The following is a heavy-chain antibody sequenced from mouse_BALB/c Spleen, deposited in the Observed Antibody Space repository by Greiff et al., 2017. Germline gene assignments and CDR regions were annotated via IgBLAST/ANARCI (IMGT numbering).Heavy chain of an antibody. CDR3: ARGDDYALAY. D-gene: IGHD2-4*01. Sequence: EVHLVESGGGLVKPGGSLKLSCAASGFTFSDYYMYWVRQTPEKRLEWVATISDGGSYTYYPDSVKGRFTISRDNAKNNLYLQMSSLKSEDTAMYYCARGDDYALAYWGQGTLVTVSA. CDR1: GFTFSDYY. J-gene: IGHJ3*01. V-gene: IGHV5-4*02. CDR2: ISDGGSYT.